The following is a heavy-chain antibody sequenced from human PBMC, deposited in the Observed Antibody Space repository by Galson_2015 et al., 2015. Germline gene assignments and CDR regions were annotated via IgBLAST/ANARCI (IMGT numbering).Heavy chain of an antibody. D-gene: IGHD2-2*01. J-gene: IGHJ4*02. CDR2: IKQDGSEK. CDR1: GFAFSSYW. CDR3: ARTSGYIVVVPTAVPAYFDY. V-gene: IGHV3-7*03. Sequence: SLRLSCAASGFAFSSYWMAWVRQAPGKGLEWVANIKQDGSEKYHVDSVRGRFTISRDNAKNSLYLQMNSLRAEDTAVYYCARTSGYIVVVPTAVPAYFDYWGQGTLVTASS.